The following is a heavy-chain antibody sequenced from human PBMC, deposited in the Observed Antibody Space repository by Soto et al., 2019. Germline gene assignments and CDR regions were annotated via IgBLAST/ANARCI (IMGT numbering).Heavy chain of an antibody. CDR3: VRGAAVAGGSNWFHP. CDR1: GYTFINYY. J-gene: IGHJ5*02. Sequence: QAQLLQSGAEVKKPGASVKVSCKAFGYTFINYYIHWVRQAPGQGLVWVGIINPNDGSTIYPQKFQGRVTLTRDTSTSTVYMQLSSLRSEDTAIYYCVRGAAVAGGSNWFHPWGQGTLVTVSS. CDR2: INPNDGST. V-gene: IGHV1-46*01. D-gene: IGHD6-19*01.